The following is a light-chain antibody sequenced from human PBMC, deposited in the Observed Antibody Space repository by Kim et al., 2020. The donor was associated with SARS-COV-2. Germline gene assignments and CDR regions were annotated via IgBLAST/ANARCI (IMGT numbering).Light chain of an antibody. CDR3: QKYNNWREK. CDR1: QSVSSN. J-gene: IGKJ1*01. V-gene: IGKV3-15*01. Sequence: EIVMTQSPATLSVSPGERATLSCRASQSVSSNLAWYQQKPGQAPRLLIYGASTRATGIPARFSGSGSGTEFTLTISSLQSEDVAVYYCQKYNNWREKLGQGTKVESK. CDR2: GAS.